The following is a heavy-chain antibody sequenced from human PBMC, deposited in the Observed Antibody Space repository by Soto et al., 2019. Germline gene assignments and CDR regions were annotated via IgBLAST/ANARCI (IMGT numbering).Heavy chain of an antibody. V-gene: IGHV1-69*02. CDR1: GGTFSSYT. CDR3: AGKDASTGFAFDI. CDR2: IIPILGIA. J-gene: IGHJ3*02. D-gene: IGHD2-8*01. Sequence: QVQLVQSGAEVKKPGSSLKVSCKASGGTFSSYTISWVRQAPGQGLEWMGRIIPILGIANYAQKFQGRVTITADKSTSTAYMELSSLRSEDTAVYYCAGKDASTGFAFDIWGQGTMVTVSS.